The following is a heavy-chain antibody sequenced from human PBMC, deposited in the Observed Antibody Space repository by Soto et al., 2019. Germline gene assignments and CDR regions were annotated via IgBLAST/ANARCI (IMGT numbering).Heavy chain of an antibody. J-gene: IGHJ4*02. CDR2: IYYSGST. D-gene: IGHD3-16*02. Sequence: TLSLTCTVSGGSISSYYWSWIRQPPGKGLEWIGYIYYSGSTNYNPSLKSRVTISVDTSKNQFSLKLSSVTAADTAVYYCARSSIPHLGELSARFDYWGQGTLVTVSS. CDR1: GGSISSYY. V-gene: IGHV4-59*08. CDR3: ARSSIPHLGELSARFDY.